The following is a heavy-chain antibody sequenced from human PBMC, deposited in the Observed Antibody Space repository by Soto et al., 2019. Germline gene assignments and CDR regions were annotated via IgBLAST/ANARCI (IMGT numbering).Heavy chain of an antibody. D-gene: IGHD5-18*01. CDR2: IYYSGST. J-gene: IGHJ4*02. CDR3: ARVQGGGGAMVHNY. V-gene: IGHV4-30-4*01. CDR1: GGSISSGDYY. Sequence: QVQLQESGPGLVKPSQTLSLTCTVSGGSISSGDYYWSWIRQPPGKGLEWIGYIYYSGSTYYNPSLKSRVTISLDTSQNQFSLKLSSVTAADPAVYYCARVQGGGGAMVHNYWGQGTLVTVSS.